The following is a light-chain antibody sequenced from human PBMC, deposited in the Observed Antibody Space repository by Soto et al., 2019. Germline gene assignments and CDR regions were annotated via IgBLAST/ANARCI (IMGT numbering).Light chain of an antibody. CDR2: GAS. CDR1: QNVNSD. CDR3: QQYNKWPPLYT. J-gene: IGKJ2*01. Sequence: EIVMTQSPVILSVSPEERATLSCRASQNVNSDLAWYQQKPGQAPSILIYGASTRATDIPARISGSGSGTDFTLTINGLQSEDFAVYYCQQYNKWPPLYTFGQGTKLEIK. V-gene: IGKV3-15*01.